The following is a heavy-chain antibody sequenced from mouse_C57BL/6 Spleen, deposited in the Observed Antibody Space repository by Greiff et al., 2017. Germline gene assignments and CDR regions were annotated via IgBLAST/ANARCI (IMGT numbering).Heavy chain of an antibody. Sequence: QVQLQQPGAELVKPGASVTLSCKASGYTFTSYWMHWVKQRPGQGLEWIGMIHPNSGSTNYNEKFKSKATLTVDKSSSTAYMQLSSLTSEDSAVYYCARATGYAMDYWGQGTSVTVSA. V-gene: IGHV1-64*01. CDR2: IHPNSGST. CDR3: ARATGYAMDY. J-gene: IGHJ4*01. D-gene: IGHD1-1*01. CDR1: GYTFTSYW.